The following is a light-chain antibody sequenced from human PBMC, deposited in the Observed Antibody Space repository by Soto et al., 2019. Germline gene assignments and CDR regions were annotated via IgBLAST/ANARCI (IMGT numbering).Light chain of an antibody. V-gene: IGLV2-18*02. CDR2: DVS. Sequence: QSVLTQPPSVSGCPGQSVTISCTGTSSDVGSYNRVSWYHQSPGTAPKLMIDDVSNRPSGVPDRFSGSKSGNTASLTISGLQAEDEADYYCSSYTSSGTYVFGTGTKVTVL. CDR3: SSYTSSGTYV. CDR1: SSDVGSYNR. J-gene: IGLJ1*01.